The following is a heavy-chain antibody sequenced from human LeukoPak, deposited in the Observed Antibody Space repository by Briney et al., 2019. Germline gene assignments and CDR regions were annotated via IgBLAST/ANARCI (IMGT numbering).Heavy chain of an antibody. CDR3: ARDCSSTSCYNVY. CDR1: GHTFTNHG. J-gene: IGHJ4*02. CDR2: ISTYNGDT. Sequence: ASVKVSCNASGHTFTNHGFSWVRQAPGQGLEWMGWISTYNGDTNYAQNLQGRVTMTTDTSTSTAYMEMRSLRSDDTAVYYCARDCSSTSCYNVYWGQGTLVTVSS. D-gene: IGHD2-2*02. V-gene: IGHV1-18*01.